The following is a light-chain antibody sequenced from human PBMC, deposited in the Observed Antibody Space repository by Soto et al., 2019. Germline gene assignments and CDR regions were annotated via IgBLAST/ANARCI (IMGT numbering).Light chain of an antibody. J-gene: IGLJ1*01. CDR3: ATWDASLRGIHL. CDR2: NNN. CDR1: TSNIGSTS. V-gene: IGLV1-44*01. Sequence: QSVLTQPPSVSATPGQRVTVSCSGSTSNIGSTSVNWVQHLPGTAPKLLIYNNNQRPSGVPDRFSGSKSGTSASLVISGLHSVDEADQYCATWDASLRGIHLFVTGTKLTVL.